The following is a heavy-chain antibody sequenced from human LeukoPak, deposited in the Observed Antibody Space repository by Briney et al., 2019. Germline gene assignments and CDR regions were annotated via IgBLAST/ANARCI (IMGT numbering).Heavy chain of an antibody. Sequence: GGSLRLSCAASGFTFSSYAMSWVRQAPGKGLEWVSAISGSGGSTYYADSVKGRFTISRDNSKNSLYLQMNSLRAEDTAVYYCARDPPYYDFWSGYPPLPTAKKIDYWGQGTLVTVSS. V-gene: IGHV3-23*01. CDR1: GFTFSSYA. CDR2: ISGSGGST. J-gene: IGHJ4*02. CDR3: ARDPPYYDFWSGYPPLPTAKKIDY. D-gene: IGHD3-3*01.